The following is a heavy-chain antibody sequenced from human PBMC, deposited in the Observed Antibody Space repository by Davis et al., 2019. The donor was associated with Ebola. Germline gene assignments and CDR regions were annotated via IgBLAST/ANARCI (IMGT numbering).Heavy chain of an antibody. CDR3: ARDRALYSSSWSDY. D-gene: IGHD6-13*01. Sequence: AASVKVSCKASGYTFTSYAMNWVRQASGQGLEWMGWINTNTGNPTYAQGFTGRFVFSLDTSVSTAYLQISSLKAEDTAVYYCARDRALYSSSWSDYWGQGTLVTVSS. V-gene: IGHV7-4-1*02. J-gene: IGHJ4*02. CDR2: INTNTGNP. CDR1: GYTFTSYA.